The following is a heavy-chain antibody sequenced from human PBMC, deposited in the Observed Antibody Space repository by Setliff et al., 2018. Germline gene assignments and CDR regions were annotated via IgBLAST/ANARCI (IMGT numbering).Heavy chain of an antibody. V-gene: IGHV3-30*01. J-gene: IGHJ4*02. CDR2: ISSNVDDT. CDR1: GFTFRDYA. Sequence: GGSLRLSCAASGFTFRDYALYWVRQAPDKGLEWVARISSNVDDTSYADSVKGRFTISRDNSINTLYLQMNTLRSDDTAVYYCARERYFDYWGQGTLVTVSS. CDR3: ARERYFDY.